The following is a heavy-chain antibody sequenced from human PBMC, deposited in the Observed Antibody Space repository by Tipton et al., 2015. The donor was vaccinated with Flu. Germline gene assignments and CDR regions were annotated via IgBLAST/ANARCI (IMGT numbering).Heavy chain of an antibody. CDR3: AGGIPSTSCYTCYYYAMDV. J-gene: IGHJ6*02. CDR1: GGTFRSYA. D-gene: IGHD2-2*02. CDR2: IIPKFPTS. Sequence: QVQLVQSGTEVKKPGSSVKVSCKASGGTFRSYAISWVRQAPGQGLEWMGGIIPKFPTSNYARKFQDRVTITADESTSTAYMELTSLRSEDTAVYYCAGGIPSTSCYTCYYYAMDVWGQGTTVIVSS. V-gene: IGHV1-69*01.